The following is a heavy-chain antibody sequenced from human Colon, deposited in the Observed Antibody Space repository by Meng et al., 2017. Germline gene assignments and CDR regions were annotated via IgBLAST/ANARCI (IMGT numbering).Heavy chain of an antibody. Sequence: QGQLQESGPGPVRPSETLSLTCNVSGGSVSSGSHYWSWIRQPPGKGLEWIGYMFHSGTTKYNPSLKSRVSMSVDTTKNQFYLKLTSVTVADTAVFYCARLIAGWPFYFDYWGQGILVTVSS. D-gene: IGHD6-19*01. J-gene: IGHJ4*02. CDR2: MFHSGTT. CDR1: GGSVSSGSHY. V-gene: IGHV4-61*01. CDR3: ARLIAGWPFYFDY.